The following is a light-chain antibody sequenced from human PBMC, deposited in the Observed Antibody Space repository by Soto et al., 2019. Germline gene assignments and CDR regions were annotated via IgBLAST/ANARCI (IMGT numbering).Light chain of an antibody. V-gene: IGKV3-15*01. CDR3: QQYKNSPPLT. J-gene: IGKJ4*01. Sequence: EIVMTQSPATLSVSPGETATLSCRASQSVTYNLAWYQQKPGRGPRLLIYGAFTRATGIPARFSGSGSGTEFTLTISSLQSEDFAVYYCQQYKNSPPLTFGGGTKVEIK. CDR2: GAF. CDR1: QSVTYN.